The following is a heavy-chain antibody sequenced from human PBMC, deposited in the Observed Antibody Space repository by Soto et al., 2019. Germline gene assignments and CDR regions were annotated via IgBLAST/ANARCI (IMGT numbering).Heavy chain of an antibody. CDR2: ISSSSSTI. CDR1: GFTFSSYS. D-gene: IGHD2-15*01. J-gene: IGHJ6*03. Sequence: EVQLVESGGGLVQPGGSLRLSCAASGFTFSSYSMNWVRQAPGKGLEWVSYISSSSSTIYYADSVKGRFTISRDNAKNSLYLQMNSLRAEDTAVYYCAREADYYYYDMDVWGKGTTVTVSS. CDR3: AREADYYYYDMDV. V-gene: IGHV3-48*01.